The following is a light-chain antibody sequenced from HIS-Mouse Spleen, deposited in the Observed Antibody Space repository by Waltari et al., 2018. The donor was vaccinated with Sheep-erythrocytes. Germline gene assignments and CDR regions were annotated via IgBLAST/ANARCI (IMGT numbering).Light chain of an antibody. CDR2: KVS. J-gene: IGKJ2*01. V-gene: IGKV2-30*02. CDR3: MQGT. Sequence: DVVMTQSPLSLSVTLGQPASISCRSSQSLVHSDGNTYLNWFQQRPGQSPRRLIYKVSNRDSGVPDRFSGSWSGTDFTLKISRVEAEDVGVYYCMQGTFGQGTKLEIK. CDR1: QSLVHSDGNTY.